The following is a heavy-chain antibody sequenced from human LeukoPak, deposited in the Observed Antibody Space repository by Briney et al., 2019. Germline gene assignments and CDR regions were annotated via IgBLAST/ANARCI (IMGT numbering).Heavy chain of an antibody. CDR3: ARSQSPYYYYYMDV. CDR1: GFAFSSYG. CDR2: IRYDGSNK. J-gene: IGHJ6*03. V-gene: IGHV3-30*02. Sequence: GGSLRLSCAASGFAFSSYGMHWVRQAPGKGLEWVAFIRYDGSNKYYADSVKGRFTISRDNSKNTLYLQMNSLRAEDTAVYYCARSQSPYYYYYMDVWGKGTTVTVSS.